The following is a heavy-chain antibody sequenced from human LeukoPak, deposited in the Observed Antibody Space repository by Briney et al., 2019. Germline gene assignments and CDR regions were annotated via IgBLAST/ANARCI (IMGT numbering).Heavy chain of an antibody. V-gene: IGHV3-23*01. CDR3: AKDTPSRAVAGNRFDP. CDR1: GFTFSSYA. Sequence: GGSLRLSCAASGFTFSSYAMSWVRQAPGKGLEWVSAISGSGGSTYYADSVKGRFTISRDNSKNTLYLQMNSLRAEDTAVYYCAKDTPSRAVAGNRFDPWGQGTLVTVSS. CDR2: ISGSGGST. D-gene: IGHD6-19*01. J-gene: IGHJ5*02.